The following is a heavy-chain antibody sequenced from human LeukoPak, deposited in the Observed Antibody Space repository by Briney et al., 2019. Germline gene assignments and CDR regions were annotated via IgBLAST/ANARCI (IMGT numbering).Heavy chain of an antibody. CDR1: GGSFSGYY. CDR3: ARQAYRFGEFPEYYFDY. Sequence: PSETLSLTCAVYGGSFSGYYWSWIRQPPGKGLEWIGEINHSGSTNYNPSLKSRVTISVDTSKNQFSLKLSSVTAADTAVYYCARQAYRFGEFPEYYFDYWGQGTLVTVSS. V-gene: IGHV4-34*01. CDR2: INHSGST. D-gene: IGHD3-10*01. J-gene: IGHJ4*02.